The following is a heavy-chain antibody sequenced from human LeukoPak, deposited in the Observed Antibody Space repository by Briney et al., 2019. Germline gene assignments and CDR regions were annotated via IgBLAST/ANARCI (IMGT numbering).Heavy chain of an antibody. V-gene: IGHV3-74*01. Sequence: GGSLRLSCVASGFTLSTYWMHWVRQAPGKGLVWVSRINSDGSATSYADSVMVRFTISRDSAKNTLYLQMNSLRPEDTAVYYCARDQRYCSSARCTDFDYWGQETLVTVSS. CDR3: ARDQRYCSSARCTDFDY. CDR1: GFTLSTYW. CDR2: INSDGSAT. J-gene: IGHJ4*02. D-gene: IGHD2-2*01.